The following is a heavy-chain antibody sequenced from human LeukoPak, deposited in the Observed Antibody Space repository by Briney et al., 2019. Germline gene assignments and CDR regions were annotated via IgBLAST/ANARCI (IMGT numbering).Heavy chain of an antibody. Sequence: PGGSLRLSCAASGFTFSSYTMSWVRQAPGKGLEWVSAISGGGGSTYYADSVKGRFTISRDNSKNTLYLQMNSLRAEDTAVYYCAKGSDYVWGSYRSTYYFDYWGQGTLVTVSS. V-gene: IGHV3-23*01. CDR3: AKGSDYVWGSYRSTYYFDY. CDR2: ISGGGGST. J-gene: IGHJ4*02. CDR1: GFTFSSYT. D-gene: IGHD3-16*02.